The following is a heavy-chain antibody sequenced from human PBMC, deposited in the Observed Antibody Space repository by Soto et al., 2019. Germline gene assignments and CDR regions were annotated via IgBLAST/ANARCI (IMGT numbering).Heavy chain of an antibody. V-gene: IGHV3-23*01. J-gene: IGHJ5*02. CDR3: AKDGWELLRGFDP. CDR2: ISGSVSST. D-gene: IGHD1-26*01. CDR1: GFTFRNYA. Sequence: EVQLLESGGGLVQPGGSLRLSCAASGFTFRNYAMSLVRQAPGKGLEWVSAISGSVSSTYYADSVKGRFTISRDHSKNTLYLQMSSLRAEDTAVYYCAKDGWELLRGFDPWGQGTLVTVSS.